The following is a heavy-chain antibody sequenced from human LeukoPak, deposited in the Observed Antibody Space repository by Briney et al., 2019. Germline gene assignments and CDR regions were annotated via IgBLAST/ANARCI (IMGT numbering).Heavy chain of an antibody. V-gene: IGHV3-48*01. D-gene: IGHD4-23*01. CDR2: ISSSSSTI. CDR3: ARAAVVTPAYYYGMDV. J-gene: IGHJ6*02. Sequence: GSLRLSCAASGFTFSSYSMNWVRQAPGKGLEWVSSISSSSSTIYYADSVKGRFTISRDNAKNSLYLQMNSLRAEDTAVYYCARAAVVTPAYYYGMDVWGQGTTVTVSS. CDR1: GFTFSSYS.